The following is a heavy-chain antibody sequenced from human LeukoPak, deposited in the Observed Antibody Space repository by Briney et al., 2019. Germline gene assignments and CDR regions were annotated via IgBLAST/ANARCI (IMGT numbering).Heavy chain of an antibody. J-gene: IGHJ4*02. D-gene: IGHD4-17*01. CDR2: IYYSGST. CDR1: GGSISSGGYY. V-gene: IGHV4-31*11. Sequence: SGTLSLTCAVSGGSISSGGYYWSWIRQHPGKGLEWIGYIYYSGSTYYNPSLKSRVTISVDTSKNQFSLKLSSVTAADTAVYYCASIQTVTRAGFDYWGQGTLVTVSS. CDR3: ASIQTVTRAGFDY.